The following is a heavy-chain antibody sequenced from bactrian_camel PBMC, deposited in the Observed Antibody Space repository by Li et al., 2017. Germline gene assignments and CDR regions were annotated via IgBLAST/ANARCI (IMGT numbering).Heavy chain of an antibody. J-gene: IGHJ4*01. CDR2: IDDGGIQ. V-gene: IGHV3S26*01. Sequence: HVQLVESGGGSVHAGGSLRLACAASLSTDTSYCMGWFRQVAGKEREGVAAIDDGGIQNYAWSMNGRVQISRDNVAGMLYLHMNALRPEDTAMYYCAAREGYGGRAYCARGHYEYGYWGQGTQVTVS. CDR1: LSTDTSYC. D-gene: IGHD1*01. CDR3: AAREGYGGRAYCARGHYEYGY.